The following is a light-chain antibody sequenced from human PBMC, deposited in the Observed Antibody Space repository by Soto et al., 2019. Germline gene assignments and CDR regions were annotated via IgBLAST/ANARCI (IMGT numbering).Light chain of an antibody. V-gene: IGLV2-11*01. CDR3: CSYVGSYTYV. CDR2: DVS. J-gene: IGLJ1*01. Sequence: QSVLTQLRSVSGSPGQSVTISCTGTSSDVGGYNYVSWHQQHPGKAPKLMIYDVSKRPSGVPDRFSGSKSGNTASLTISGLQAEDEADYYCCSYVGSYTYVFGTGTKVTVL. CDR1: SSDVGGYNY.